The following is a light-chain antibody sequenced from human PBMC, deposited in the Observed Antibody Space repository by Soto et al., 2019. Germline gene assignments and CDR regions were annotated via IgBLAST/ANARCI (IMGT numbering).Light chain of an antibody. J-gene: IGLJ2*01. CDR2: RND. CDR3: AAWDDSRTVL. V-gene: IGLV1-47*01. CDR1: SSNIGNYY. Sequence: QSVLTQPPSASGTPGQRVTISCSGSSSNIGNYYVYWYQQLPGTAPKLLIYRNDQRPSGVPDRFSGSKSGSSASLAIRGLRSEDEADYYCAAWDDSRTVLFGGGTKLTVL.